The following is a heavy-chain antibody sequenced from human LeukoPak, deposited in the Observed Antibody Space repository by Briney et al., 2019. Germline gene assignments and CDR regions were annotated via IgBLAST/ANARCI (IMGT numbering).Heavy chain of an antibody. CDR2: IYHGGST. CDR3: AGHKYYNFWGSFNWFDP. D-gene: IGHD3-3*01. J-gene: IGHJ5*02. V-gene: IGHV4-39*01. CDR1: GASIINNNYY. Sequence: SETLSLTCFVSGASIINNNYYWAWLRQPPGKGLEWIGSIYHGGSTSYNPYLKSRVTMSVDTSKSHFPLKLNSVTAADTAVYSCAGHKYYNFWGSFNWFDPWGQGTLVIVSS.